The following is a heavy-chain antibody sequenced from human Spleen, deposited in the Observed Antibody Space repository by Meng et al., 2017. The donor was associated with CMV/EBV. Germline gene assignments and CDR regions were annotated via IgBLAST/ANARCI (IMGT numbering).Heavy chain of an antibody. CDR3: ARDRGYSGYDSVFDY. J-gene: IGHJ4*02. Sequence: SETLSLTCTVSGGSVSSGSYYWSWIRQPPGKGLEWIGYIYYSGSTNYNPSLKSRVTISVDTSKNQFSLKLSSVTAADTAVYYCARDRGYSGYDSVFDYWGQGTLVTVSS. CDR2: IYYSGST. D-gene: IGHD5-12*01. CDR1: GGSVSSGSYY. V-gene: IGHV4-61*01.